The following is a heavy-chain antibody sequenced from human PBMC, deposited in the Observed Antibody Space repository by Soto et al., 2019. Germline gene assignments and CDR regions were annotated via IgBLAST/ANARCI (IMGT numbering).Heavy chain of an antibody. V-gene: IGHV3-9*01. J-gene: IGHJ6*03. D-gene: IGHD3-10*01. Sequence: EVQLVESGGGLVQPGRSLRLSCAASGFTFDDYAMHWVRQAPGKGLEWVSGISWNSGSIGYADSVKGRFTISRDNAKNSLYLQMNSLRAEDTALYYCAKDGSGDAQNPYYYYYMDVWGKGTTVTVSS. CDR2: ISWNSGSI. CDR3: AKDGSGDAQNPYYYYYMDV. CDR1: GFTFDDYA.